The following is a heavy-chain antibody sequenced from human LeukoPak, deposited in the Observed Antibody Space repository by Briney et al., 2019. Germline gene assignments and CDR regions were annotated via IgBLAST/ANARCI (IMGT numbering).Heavy chain of an antibody. CDR3: ARDGYSGSDAL. CDR1: GGSISSYY. J-gene: IGHJ4*02. V-gene: IGHV4-59*01. D-gene: IGHD5-12*01. CDR2: IYHSGST. Sequence: PSETLSLTCTVSGGSISSYYWSWIRQPPGKGLEWIGYIYHSGSTNYNPSLKSRVTISVDTSQNQFSLNLSSVTAADTAIYYCARDGYSGSDALWGQGTLVTVSS.